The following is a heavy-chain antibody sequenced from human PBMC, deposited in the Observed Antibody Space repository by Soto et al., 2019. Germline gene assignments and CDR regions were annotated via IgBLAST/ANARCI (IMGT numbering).Heavy chain of an antibody. Sequence: QVQLQESGPGLLKPSETLSLTCTVSGGSISSYYWSWIRQPAGKGLEWIGRIYTSGSTNYNPSLKSRVTVSVDTSENQISLNLSSVTAADTAVYYCARENILEAAAGKRDFDYWGQGTLVAVSS. J-gene: IGHJ4*02. CDR3: ARENILEAAAGKRDFDY. CDR2: IYTSGST. CDR1: GGSISSYY. V-gene: IGHV4-4*07. D-gene: IGHD6-13*01.